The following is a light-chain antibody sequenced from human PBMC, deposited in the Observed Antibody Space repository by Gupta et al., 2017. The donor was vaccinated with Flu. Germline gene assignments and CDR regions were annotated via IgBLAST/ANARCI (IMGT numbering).Light chain of an antibody. Sequence: PSSLSASVGDRVTITCRASQSISRWLAWYQQKPEKAPKLVLYAASILQSGVPSRFRGSRSGTDFTLTITNLQPEDFASYYCQQDMSYPFTFGPGTTVDIK. CDR1: QSISRW. CDR2: AAS. V-gene: IGKV1D-16*01. CDR3: QQDMSYPFT. J-gene: IGKJ3*01.